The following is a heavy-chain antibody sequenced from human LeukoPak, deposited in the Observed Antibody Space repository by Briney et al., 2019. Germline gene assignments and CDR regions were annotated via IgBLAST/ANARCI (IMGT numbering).Heavy chain of an antibody. CDR3: ARRRSSAYQIDY. D-gene: IGHD3-22*01. Sequence: GGSLRLSCAASGFTFSSYSMNWVRQAPGKGLEWVSSISSSSYIYYADSVKGRFTISRDNAKNSLYLQMNSLRAEDTAVYYCARRRSSAYQIDYWGQGTLVTVSS. J-gene: IGHJ4*02. CDR1: GFTFSSYS. CDR2: ISSSSYI. V-gene: IGHV3-21*01.